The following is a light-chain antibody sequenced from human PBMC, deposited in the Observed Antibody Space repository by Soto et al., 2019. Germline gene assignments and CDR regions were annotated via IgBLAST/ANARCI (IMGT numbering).Light chain of an antibody. CDR3: QQYKSYPGT. CDR1: QTISNW. V-gene: IGKV1-5*03. CDR2: KAS. J-gene: IGKJ1*01. Sequence: DIQMTQSPSTLSASVGDRDTLTCRASQTISNWLAWYQQKPGKAPKLLIYKASSLESGVPSRFSGSGSGTEFTLTISSLQPDDFATYYCQQYKSYPGTFGQGTKVDIK.